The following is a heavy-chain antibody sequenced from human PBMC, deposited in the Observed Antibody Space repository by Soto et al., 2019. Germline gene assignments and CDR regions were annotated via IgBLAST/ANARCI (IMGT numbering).Heavy chain of an antibody. Sequence: QVQLQEAGPGLVKPSQTLSLTCTVSGDSISGGDYYWGWIRQPPGKGLEWIGYIFYSGSTYYNPSLKSRVTISVDTSKNQFSLTLTSVTAADTAVYFCGRIDGSGYYLHNWGQGTLVTVSS. V-gene: IGHV4-30-4*01. J-gene: IGHJ4*02. CDR3: GRIDGSGYYLHN. CDR1: GDSISGGDYY. CDR2: IFYSGST. D-gene: IGHD3-22*01.